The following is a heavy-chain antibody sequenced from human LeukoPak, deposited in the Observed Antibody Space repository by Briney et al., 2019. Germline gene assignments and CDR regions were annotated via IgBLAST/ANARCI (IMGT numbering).Heavy chain of an antibody. J-gene: IGHJ6*02. Sequence: GGSLRLSCAASGFTFSSYSMNWVRQAPGKGLEWVSYISSSSTIYYADSVKGRFTISRDNAKNSLYLQMNSLRAEDTAVYYCARHGYSYGSNNYYYYGMDVWGQGTTVTVSS. CDR3: ARHGYSYGSNNYYYYGMDV. CDR1: GFTFSSYS. D-gene: IGHD5-18*01. V-gene: IGHV3-48*01. CDR2: ISSSSTI.